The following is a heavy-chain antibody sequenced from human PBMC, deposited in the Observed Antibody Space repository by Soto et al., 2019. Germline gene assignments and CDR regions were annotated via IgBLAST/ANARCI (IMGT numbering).Heavy chain of an antibody. D-gene: IGHD2-21*02. J-gene: IGHJ4*02. CDR3: ASKAACGGDCYAFDS. CDR2: IIPLFGTA. V-gene: IGHV1-69*06. Sequence: QVYLVQSGAEVKKPGSSVKISCKASGGIFSSNPINWVRQAAGQGLEWMGGIIPLFGTANYAEKFQGRVTSTADKSTETEYMELTSLRSEDTAVYYCASKAACGGDCYAFDSWGQGTLVTVSS. CDR1: GGIFSSNP.